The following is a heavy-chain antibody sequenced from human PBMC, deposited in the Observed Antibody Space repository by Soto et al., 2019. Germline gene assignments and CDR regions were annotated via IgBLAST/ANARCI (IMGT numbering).Heavy chain of an antibody. CDR1: GFTFSTYA. CDR3: AKDQSRLERPDYFGY. V-gene: IGHV3-23*01. CDR2: ISGTGGST. Sequence: EVQLLESGGTLVQPGESLRLSCAASGFTFSTYAMSWVRQAPGKGLEWISSISGTGGSTHYADSVKGRFTISKDDSKGTLFLQMNSLRAEDTAVYYCAKDQSRLERPDYFGYWGQGTLVTVSS. J-gene: IGHJ4*02. D-gene: IGHD1-1*01.